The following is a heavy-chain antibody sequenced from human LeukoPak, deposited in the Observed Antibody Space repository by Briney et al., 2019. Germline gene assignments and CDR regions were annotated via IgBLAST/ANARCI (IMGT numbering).Heavy chain of an antibody. CDR3: ARMWSTATSGWNWFDP. CDR1: GYTFTGYY. CDR2: INPNSGDT. D-gene: IGHD6-13*01. Sequence: ASVKVSCKASGYTFTGYYIYWVRQAPGQGLEWMGWINPNSGDTNYAQKFQGRVTMTRDTSISTAYMELSSLRSDDTAMYYCARMWSTATSGWNWFDPWGQGTLVTVSS. J-gene: IGHJ5*02. V-gene: IGHV1-2*02.